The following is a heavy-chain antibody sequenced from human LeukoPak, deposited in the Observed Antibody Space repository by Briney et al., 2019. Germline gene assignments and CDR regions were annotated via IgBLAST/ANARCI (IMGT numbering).Heavy chain of an antibody. V-gene: IGHV3-20*04. CDR1: GFIFDGYA. Sequence: GGSLRLSCATSGFIFDGYAMTWVRQTPGKGLEWVAGINWNGGYTYYAESVKGRLTISRDDAKSSLYLQMNSLRAEDTAFYYCARGPPRSSGSWTFDYWGQGTRVTVSS. CDR2: INWNGGYT. D-gene: IGHD6-13*01. J-gene: IGHJ4*02. CDR3: ARGPPRSSGSWTFDY.